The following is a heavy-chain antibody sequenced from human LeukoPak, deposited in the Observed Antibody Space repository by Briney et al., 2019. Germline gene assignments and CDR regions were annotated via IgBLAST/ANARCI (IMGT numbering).Heavy chain of an antibody. CDR2: ISGGGTST. D-gene: IGHD3-10*01. J-gene: IGHJ4*02. CDR1: GFTFGNYA. V-gene: IGHV3-23*01. Sequence: PGGSLRLSCAASGFTFGNYAMSWVRQAPGRGLEWVSTISGGGTSTYFADSVKGRSTISRDNSKNTLYLQMNSLRAEDTAVFYCAKGLRGTYPYYFDYWGQGTLVTVSS. CDR3: AKGLRGTYPYYFDY.